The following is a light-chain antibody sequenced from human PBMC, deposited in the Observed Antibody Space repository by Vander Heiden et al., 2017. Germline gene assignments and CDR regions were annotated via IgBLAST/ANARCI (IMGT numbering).Light chain of an antibody. Sequence: DIQMTQTPSSLSASVGDRVTITCRASHNINNYLNWYQQKPGKAPTLLIYAASSLQSGVPSRCSGSGSATDFTLTINSLQPEDFATYYCQQSYSTPMYTFGQGTKLEIK. CDR1: HNINNY. J-gene: IGKJ2*01. CDR2: AAS. V-gene: IGKV1-39*01. CDR3: QQSYSTPMYT.